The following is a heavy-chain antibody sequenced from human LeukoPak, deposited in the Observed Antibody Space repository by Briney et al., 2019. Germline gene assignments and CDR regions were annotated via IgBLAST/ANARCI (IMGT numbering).Heavy chain of an antibody. D-gene: IGHD6-13*01. CDR2: IYPGDSDV. CDR1: GYGFSNYW. Sequence: GESLKISCKGSGYGFSNYWIGWVRQMPGKGLEWMGIIYPGDSDVRYSPSFQGQVTISADKSISTAYLQWSSLQASDTAMYYCARQGYNSTWDRYLAYWGQGTQVTVSS. CDR3: ARQGYNSTWDRYLAY. V-gene: IGHV5-51*01. J-gene: IGHJ4*02.